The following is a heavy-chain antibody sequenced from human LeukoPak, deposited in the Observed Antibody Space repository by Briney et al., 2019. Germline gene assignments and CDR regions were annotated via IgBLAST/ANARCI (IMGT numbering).Heavy chain of an antibody. J-gene: IGHJ4*02. CDR3: ARDRGWQQLVPLYFDY. CDR2: ISAYNGNT. D-gene: IGHD6-13*01. V-gene: IGHV1-18*01. Sequence: PWASVKVSCEASGYTFTSYGISWVRQAPGQGLEWMGWISAYNGNTNYAQKLQGRVTMTTDTSTSTAYMELRSLRSDDTAVYYCARDRGWQQLVPLYFDYWGQGTLVTVSS. CDR1: GYTFTSYG.